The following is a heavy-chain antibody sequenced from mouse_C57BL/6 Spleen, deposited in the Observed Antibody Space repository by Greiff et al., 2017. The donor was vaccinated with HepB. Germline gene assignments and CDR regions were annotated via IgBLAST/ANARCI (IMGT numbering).Heavy chain of an antibody. V-gene: IGHV1-19*01. D-gene: IGHD2-3*01. Sequence: EVQLQQSGPVLVKPGASVKMSCKASGYTFTDYYMNWVKQSHGKSLEWIGVINPYNGGTSYNQKFKGKATLTVDKSSSTAYMELNSLTSEDSAVYYCAREIYDGYPFAYWGQGTLVTVSA. J-gene: IGHJ3*01. CDR1: GYTFTDYY. CDR2: INPYNGGT. CDR3: AREIYDGYPFAY.